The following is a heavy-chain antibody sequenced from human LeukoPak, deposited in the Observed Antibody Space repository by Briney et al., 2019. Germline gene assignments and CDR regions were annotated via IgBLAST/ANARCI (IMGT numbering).Heavy chain of an antibody. CDR3: ARDLGLDP. CDR1: GFTFSSYA. Sequence: GGSLRLSCAVSGFTFSSYAMHWVRQAPGKGLEWVAVISYDGSNKYYADSVKGRFTISRDNSKNTLYLQMNSLRAEDTAVYYCARDLGLDPWGQGTLVTVSS. J-gene: IGHJ5*02. V-gene: IGHV3-30*04. D-gene: IGHD3-10*01. CDR2: ISYDGSNK.